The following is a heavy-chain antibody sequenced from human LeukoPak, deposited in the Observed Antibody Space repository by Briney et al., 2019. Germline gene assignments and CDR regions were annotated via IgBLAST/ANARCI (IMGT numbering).Heavy chain of an antibody. CDR2: ISGSGGST. D-gene: IGHD6-19*01. V-gene: IGHV3-23*01. CDR1: GFTFSSYA. J-gene: IGHJ3*02. Sequence: PGGSLRLSCAASGFTFSSYAMSWVRQAPGKGLEWVSAISGSGGSTYYADSVKGRFTISRDNAKNSLYLQMNSLRAEDTALYYCAKDMSLYSSGWYGDAFDIWGQGTMVTVSS. CDR3: AKDMSLYSSGWYGDAFDI.